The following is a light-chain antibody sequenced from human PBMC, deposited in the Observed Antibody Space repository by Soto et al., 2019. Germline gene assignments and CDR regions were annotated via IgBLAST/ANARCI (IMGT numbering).Light chain of an antibody. CDR3: QQYDNLPLT. CDR1: QNISNY. J-gene: IGKJ4*01. CDR2: DAS. Sequence: EIQMTQSPSSLSASVGDRATITCRASQNISNYLNWYQQKPGKAPKLLIYDASNLETGVPSRFSGSGSGTDFTFTISSLQPEDIATYYCQQYDNLPLTFGRGTTVDIK. V-gene: IGKV1-33*01.